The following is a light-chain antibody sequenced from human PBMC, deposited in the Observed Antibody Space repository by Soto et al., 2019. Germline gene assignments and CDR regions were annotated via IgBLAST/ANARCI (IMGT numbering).Light chain of an antibody. CDR3: LSFTTTSTHV. V-gene: IGLV2-14*01. Sequence: QAFLTQPAYLSGSPGQSITISCTGTISDIGAYDYVSWFQQHPGKAPKLMISEVNNRPSGVSNRFSGSKSGNTAYLTISGLQVEDEAEYFCLSFTTTSTHVFGTGTKVTVL. CDR1: ISDIGAYDY. J-gene: IGLJ1*01. CDR2: EVN.